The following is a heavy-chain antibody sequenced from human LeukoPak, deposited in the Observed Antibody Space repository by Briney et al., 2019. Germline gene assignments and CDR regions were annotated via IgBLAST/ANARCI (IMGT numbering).Heavy chain of an antibody. V-gene: IGHV3-33*01. J-gene: IGHJ3*02. CDR2: MWSDGGIK. CDR1: GFTFSGYG. D-gene: IGHD3-10*01. CDR3: ARGRSITLLRGVAMSDGFDI. Sequence: GRSLRLSCAASGFTFSGYGMHWVRQAPGRGLEWVAGMWSDGGIKFYADSVKGRFSISRDNAKNLVFLQMNGLRAEDTAVYYCARGRSITLLRGVAMSDGFDIWGQGAMVAVSS.